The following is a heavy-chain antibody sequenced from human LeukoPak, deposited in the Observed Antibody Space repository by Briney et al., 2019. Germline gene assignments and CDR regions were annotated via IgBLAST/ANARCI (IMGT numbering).Heavy chain of an antibody. J-gene: IGHJ4*02. CDR2: INHSGST. Sequence: SETLSLTCAVYGGSFSGYYWSWIRQPPGKGLERIGEINHSGSTNYNPSLKSRVTISVDTSKNQFSLKLSSVTAADTAVYYCARAGYSSGREGTNFDYWGQGTLVTVSS. CDR3: ARAGYSSGREGTNFDY. V-gene: IGHV4-34*01. D-gene: IGHD6-19*01. CDR1: GGSFSGYY.